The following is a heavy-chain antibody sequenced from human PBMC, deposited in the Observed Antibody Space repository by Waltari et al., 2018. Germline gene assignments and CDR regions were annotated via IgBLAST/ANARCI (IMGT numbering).Heavy chain of an antibody. CDR2: IYWDDDK. J-gene: IGHJ4*02. CDR1: GFSLSTSGVG. V-gene: IGHV2-5*02. D-gene: IGHD3-16*02. CDR3: AHSRNDYVWGSYRRPYYFDY. Sequence: QITLKESGPTLVKPTQTITLTCTFSGFSLSTSGVGVGWIRQPPEKTLEWLALIYWDDDKRYSPSLKSRLTITKDTSKNQVVLTMTNMDPVDTATYYCAHSRNDYVWGSYRRPYYFDYWGQGTLVTVSS.